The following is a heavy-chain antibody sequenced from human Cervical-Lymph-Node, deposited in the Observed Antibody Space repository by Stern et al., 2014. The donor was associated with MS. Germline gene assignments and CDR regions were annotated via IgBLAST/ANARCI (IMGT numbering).Heavy chain of an antibody. CDR1: GFALSTSGMC. Sequence: QVTLKESGPALVKPTQTLTLTCTFSGFALSTSGMCVSWIRQPPGKALAWLARIDWDDDRYYSPSLKTRLTISKDTSKNQVVLTMTDMDPVDTATYYCARIKFGDYDYGMDVWGQGTTVTVSS. CDR2: IDWDDDR. CDR3: ARIKFGDYDYGMDV. V-gene: IGHV2-70*15. D-gene: IGHD3-16*01. J-gene: IGHJ6*02.